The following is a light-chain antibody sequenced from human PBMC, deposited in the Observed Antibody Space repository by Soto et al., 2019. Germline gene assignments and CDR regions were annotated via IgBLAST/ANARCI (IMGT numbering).Light chain of an antibody. Sequence: DIVMTQTPLSLHVTLGQPASISCRSSQSLVHTNGKTYLSWLHQRPGQPPRLLIYEISNRFFGVPDRFSGSEAGTEFTLKISRVEAEDVGVYYCMQARQSPTFGPGTKVDIE. CDR3: MQARQSPT. J-gene: IGKJ3*01. CDR2: EIS. V-gene: IGKV2-24*01. CDR1: QSLVHTNGKTY.